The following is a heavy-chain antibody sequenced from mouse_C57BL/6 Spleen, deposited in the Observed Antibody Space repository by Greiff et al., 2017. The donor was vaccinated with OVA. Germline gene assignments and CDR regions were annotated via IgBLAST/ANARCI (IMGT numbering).Heavy chain of an antibody. CDR1: GYAFSSYW. J-gene: IGHJ4*01. Sequence: QVQLQQSGAELVKPGASVKISCKASGYAFSSYWMNWVKQRPGKGLEWIGQIYPGDGDTNYNGKFKGKATLTADKSSSTAYMQLSSLTSEDSAVYFCARKESNYDAMDYWGQGTSVTVSS. D-gene: IGHD2-5*01. CDR2: IYPGDGDT. CDR3: ARKESNYDAMDY. V-gene: IGHV1-80*01.